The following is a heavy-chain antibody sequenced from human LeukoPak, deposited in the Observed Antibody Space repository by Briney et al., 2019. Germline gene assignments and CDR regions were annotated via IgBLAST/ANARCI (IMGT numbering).Heavy chain of an antibody. D-gene: IGHD1-26*01. CDR2: IIPIFGTA. CDR1: GGTFSSYA. J-gene: IGHJ4*02. Sequence: GASVKVSCRASGGTFSSYAISWVRQAPGQGLEWMGGIIPIFGTANYAQKFQGRVTITADESTSTAYMELSSLRSEDTAVYYCARERYSGSRLAPFDYWGQGTLVTVSS. V-gene: IGHV1-69*13. CDR3: ARERYSGSRLAPFDY.